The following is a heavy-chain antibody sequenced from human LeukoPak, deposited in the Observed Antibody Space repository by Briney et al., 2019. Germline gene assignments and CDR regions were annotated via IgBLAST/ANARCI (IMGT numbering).Heavy chain of an antibody. Sequence: GGSLRLSCAASGFTFSSYAMHWVRQAPGKGLEWVAVISYDGSNKYYADSVKGRFTISRDNSKNTLYLQMNSLRAGDTAVYYCARGIYDSSGYYPLLDYWGQGTLVTVSS. CDR1: GFTFSSYA. D-gene: IGHD3-22*01. V-gene: IGHV3-30-3*01. CDR2: ISYDGSNK. J-gene: IGHJ4*02. CDR3: ARGIYDSSGYYPLLDY.